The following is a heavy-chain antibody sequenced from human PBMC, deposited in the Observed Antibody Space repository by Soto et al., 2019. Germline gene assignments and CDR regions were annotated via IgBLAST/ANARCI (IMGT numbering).Heavy chain of an antibody. D-gene: IGHD1-26*01. CDR1: GYTFSDYY. J-gene: IGHJ5*02. CDR2: IDSSSTKI. V-gene: IGHV3-11*01. Sequence: PGGSLRLSCAASGYTFSDYYLSWIRQAPGKGLEWISYIDSSSTKIYYADSVKGRFTISRDNGKNSLFLEMNSLRAEDTAVYYCAKVLRWELLPANWVDPWGQGTLVTVSS. CDR3: AKVLRWELLPANWVDP.